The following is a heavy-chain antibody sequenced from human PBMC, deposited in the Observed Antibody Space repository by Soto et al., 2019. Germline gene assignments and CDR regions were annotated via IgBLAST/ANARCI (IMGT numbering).Heavy chain of an antibody. D-gene: IGHD2-21*01. CDR3: VRDWAYSFDY. J-gene: IGHJ4*02. CDR2: ISGTSGAT. V-gene: IGHV3-48*01. CDR1: GFALNDYN. Sequence: EVQLVESGGGLVQPGGSLRLSCAASGFALNDYNMKWVRQAPGKGLEWVSDISGTSGATYYAVSVKGRFTISRDTAKNSLYLQMNNLRAEDTAIYYCVRDWAYSFDYWGQGTLVTVSS.